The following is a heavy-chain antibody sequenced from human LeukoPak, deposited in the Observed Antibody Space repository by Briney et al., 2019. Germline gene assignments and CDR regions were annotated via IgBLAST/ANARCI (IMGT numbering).Heavy chain of an antibody. J-gene: IGHJ6*02. D-gene: IGHD3-16*01. V-gene: IGHV3-7*01. CDR2: MNQDGSEK. CDR3: AAYSHWVAGDV. Sequence: PGGSLRLSCAASGFTFSESWMSWVRQAPGKGLEWVTNMNQDGSEKDYVDSVKGRFTITRDNARKSLYLQMSSLRVEATAVYYCAAYSHWVAGDVWGQGTTVTVSS. CDR1: GFTFSESW.